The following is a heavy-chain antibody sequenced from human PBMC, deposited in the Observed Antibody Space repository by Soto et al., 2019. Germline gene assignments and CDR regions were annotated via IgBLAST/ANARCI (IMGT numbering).Heavy chain of an antibody. D-gene: IGHD2-15*01. CDR2: INPNSGGT. CDR3: AREGPGYCSGGSCYHYYGMDV. Sequence: QVQLVQSGAEVKKPGASVKVSCKASGYTFTGYYMHWVRQAPGQGLEWMGWINPNSGGTNYAQKFQGWVTMTRDTSISTAYMELSRLRYDDTAVYYCAREGPGYCSGGSCYHYYGMDVWGQGTTVTVSS. J-gene: IGHJ6*02. CDR1: GYTFTGYY. V-gene: IGHV1-2*04.